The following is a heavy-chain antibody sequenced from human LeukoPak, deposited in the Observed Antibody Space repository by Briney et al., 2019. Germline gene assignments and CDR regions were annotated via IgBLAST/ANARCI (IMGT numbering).Heavy chain of an antibody. CDR2: ISSSSSTI. Sequence: PGGSLRLSCAASGFTFSSYSMNWVRQAPGKGLEWVSYISSSSSTIYYADSVKGRFTISRDNAKNSLYLQMNSLRAEDTAVYYCARDLLDYYDSSGYDYWGQGTLVTVSS. D-gene: IGHD3-22*01. CDR3: ARDLLDYYDSSGYDY. J-gene: IGHJ4*02. V-gene: IGHV3-48*04. CDR1: GFTFSSYS.